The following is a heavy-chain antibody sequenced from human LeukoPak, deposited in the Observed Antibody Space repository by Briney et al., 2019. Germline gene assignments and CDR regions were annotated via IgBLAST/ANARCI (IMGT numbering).Heavy chain of an antibody. CDR3: ARDRGYGSGSYYAFDI. CDR1: GYTFTGYY. V-gene: IGHV1-2*02. Sequence: ASVKVSCKASGYTFTGYYMHWVRQAPGQGLEWMGWIIPNSGGTNYAQKFQGRVTMTRDTSISTAYMELSRLRSDDTAVYYCARDRGYGSGSYYAFDIWGQGTMVTVSS. CDR2: IIPNSGGT. J-gene: IGHJ3*02. D-gene: IGHD3-10*01.